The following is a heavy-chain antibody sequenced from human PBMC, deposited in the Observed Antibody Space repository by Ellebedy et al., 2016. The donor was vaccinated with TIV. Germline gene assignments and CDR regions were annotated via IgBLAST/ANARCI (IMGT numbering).Heavy chain of an antibody. CDR1: GVTFSRYD. CDR3: AREIVDIVSTDWCFDL. CDR2: IGAGSDT. D-gene: IGHD5/OR15-5a*01. V-gene: IGHV3-13*01. Sequence: PGRSLRLSCAASGVTFSRYDFHWVRQATGKGLEWVSAIGAGSDTYYEGSVKGRFTISRENAQNSLYLQMNNLRDGDTAVYYCAREIVDIVSTDWCFDLWGRGTLVTVAS. J-gene: IGHJ2*01.